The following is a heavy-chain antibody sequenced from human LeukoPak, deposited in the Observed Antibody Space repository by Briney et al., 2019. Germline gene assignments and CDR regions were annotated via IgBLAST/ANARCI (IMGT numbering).Heavy chain of an antibody. J-gene: IGHJ6*02. CDR1: GGSFSDYY. Sequence: PSETLSLTCAVYGGSFSDYYWSWIRQPPGKGLEWIGYIYYSGSTYYNASLKSRVIISVDTSKNQFSLKLSSVTAADTAVYYCARFVAVAEYGMDVWGQGTTVTVSS. CDR3: ARFVAVAEYGMDV. V-gene: IGHV4-30-4*01. D-gene: IGHD6-19*01. CDR2: IYYSGST.